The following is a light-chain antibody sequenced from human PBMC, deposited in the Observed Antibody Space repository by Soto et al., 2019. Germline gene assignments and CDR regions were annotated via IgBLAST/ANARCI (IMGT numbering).Light chain of an antibody. CDR2: DAS. CDR1: QSVSSY. V-gene: IGKV3-11*01. J-gene: IGKJ5*01. Sequence: EIVLTQSPATLSLSPGERATLSCRASQSVSSYLAWYQQKPGQAPRLLIYDASNRATGIPARFSGSGSGTDFTITISSLEPEDFAVYYCQQRSNWNTFGQGTRLEIK. CDR3: QQRSNWNT.